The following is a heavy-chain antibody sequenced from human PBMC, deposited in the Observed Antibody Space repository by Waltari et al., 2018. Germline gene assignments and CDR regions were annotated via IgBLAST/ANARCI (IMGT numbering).Heavy chain of an antibody. V-gene: IGHV4-39*01. CDR3: ARRGTYYFDY. J-gene: IGHJ4*02. Sequence: QLQLQESGPGLVKPSETLSLTCTVSGGSITTASYYWAWNRQSPGKGLEWIGYLYYDGSTYYSPSLKSRVTLSIDTSQNQFSLDLYSATASDTAVYYCARRGTYYFDYWGQGTLVTVSS. CDR1: GGSITTASYY. CDR2: LYYDGST. D-gene: IGHD1-26*01.